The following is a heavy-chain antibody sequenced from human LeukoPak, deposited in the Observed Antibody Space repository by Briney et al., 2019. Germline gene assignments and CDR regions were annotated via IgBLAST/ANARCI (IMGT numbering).Heavy chain of an antibody. V-gene: IGHV3-43D*03. CDR2: ISWDGGST. Sequence: GGSLRLSCSASGFTFDDYAMHWVRQAPGKGLEWVSLISWDGGSTYYADSVKGRFTISRDNSKNSLYLQMNSLRAEDTALYYCAKDKSAGTQPALDYWGQGTLVTVSS. CDR1: GFTFDDYA. J-gene: IGHJ4*02. D-gene: IGHD6-13*01. CDR3: AKDKSAGTQPALDY.